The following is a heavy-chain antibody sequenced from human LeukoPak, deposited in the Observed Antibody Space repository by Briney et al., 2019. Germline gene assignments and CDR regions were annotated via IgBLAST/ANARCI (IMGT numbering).Heavy chain of an antibody. V-gene: IGHV4-30-4*01. CDR3: ARGWGIPFYYYYGMDV. CDR1: GGSISSGDSY. D-gene: IGHD6-13*01. Sequence: SETLPLTCTVSGGSISSGDSYWSWIRQPPGKGLEWIGYIFYTGATSYNPSLKSRVTMSVDTSKNQFSLKLSSVTAADTAVYYCARGWGIPFYYYYGMDVWGKGTTVTVSS. J-gene: IGHJ6*04. CDR2: IFYTGAT.